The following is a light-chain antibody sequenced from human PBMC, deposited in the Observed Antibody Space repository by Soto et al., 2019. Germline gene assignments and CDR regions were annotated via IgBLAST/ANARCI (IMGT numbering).Light chain of an antibody. CDR3: AAWDDGLNGSWV. CDR2: SNN. CDR1: SSNIGSNT. V-gene: IGLV1-44*01. J-gene: IGLJ3*02. Sequence: QTVLTQPPSASGTPGQRVAISCSGSSSNIGSNTVNWYQQLPGTAPKLIIYSNNQRPSGVPDRFSASKSGTSASLAISGLQSEDEADYYCAAWDDGLNGSWVFGGGTKLTVL.